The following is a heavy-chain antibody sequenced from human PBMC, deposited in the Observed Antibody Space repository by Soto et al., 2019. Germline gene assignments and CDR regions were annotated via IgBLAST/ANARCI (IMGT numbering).Heavy chain of an antibody. D-gene: IGHD3-22*01. CDR3: ARGGVDYYDSSGYYFSPYYFDY. V-gene: IGHV4-30-4*07. CDR1: GGSISGGGYS. CDR2: INNSGNT. J-gene: IGHJ4*02. Sequence: LSLTCAVSGGSISGGGYSWGWIRQPPGKGLEWIGYINNSGNTYYNPSLKSRVTISVDRSKNQFSLKLSSVTAADTAVYYCARGGVDYYDSSGYYFSPYYFDYWGQGTLVTVSS.